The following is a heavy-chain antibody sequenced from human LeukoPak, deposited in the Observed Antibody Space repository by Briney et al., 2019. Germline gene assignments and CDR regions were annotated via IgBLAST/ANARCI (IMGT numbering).Heavy chain of an antibody. CDR2: INPNSGGT. Sequence: VASVKVSCKTSGYIFTGYYIHWVRQAPGKGLEWMGWINPNSGGTNYAQKFQGRVTMTRDTSISTAYMELSRLRSDDTAVYYCARAQYYYDSSGSFQHWGQGTLVTVSS. J-gene: IGHJ1*01. V-gene: IGHV1-2*02. CDR3: ARAQYYYDSSGSFQH. CDR1: GYIFTGYY. D-gene: IGHD3-22*01.